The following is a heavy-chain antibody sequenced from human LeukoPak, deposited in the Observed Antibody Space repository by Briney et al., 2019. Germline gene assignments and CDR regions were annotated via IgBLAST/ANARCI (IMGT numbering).Heavy chain of an antibody. CDR1: GFKFSDHY. Sequence: GGSQRLSCAASGFKFSDHYIDWVRQAPGKGLLWVSRINSDGSDISYADSVKGRFTISRDNAKNTLYLQMRSLRVDDTAVYYCAKEEICANGVWSSCMDVWGKGTTVTVSS. CDR3: AKEEICANGVWSSCMDV. D-gene: IGHD2-8*01. J-gene: IGHJ6*03. CDR2: INSDGSDI. V-gene: IGHV3-74*01.